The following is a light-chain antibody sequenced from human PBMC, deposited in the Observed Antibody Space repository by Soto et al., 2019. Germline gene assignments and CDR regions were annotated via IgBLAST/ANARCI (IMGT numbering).Light chain of an antibody. CDR2: TAS. J-gene: IGKJ1*01. CDR1: ETINKY. CDR3: QQSYRTPQT. V-gene: IGKV1-39*01. Sequence: DIQMTQSPSSLSASIGDRVTITCRASETINKYLNWYQQKPGKPPKLLIYTASTLPSGVPSRFSGSRPGTNFTLTINSLQPEDFATYYCQQSYRTPQTFRQGTKVDIK.